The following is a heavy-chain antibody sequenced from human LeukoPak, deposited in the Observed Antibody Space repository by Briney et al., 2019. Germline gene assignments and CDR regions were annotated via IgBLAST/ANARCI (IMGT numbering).Heavy chain of an antibody. CDR3: ATVSVSSSSGFDY. J-gene: IGHJ4*02. Sequence: GASVKVSCKASGYTFTGYYMYWVRQAPGQGLVWMGWLNSNSGGTKYGQKFQGRIIMTSDTSTSTAYMELSSLRSDDTAVFYCATVSVSSSSGFDYWGQGTLVTVSS. D-gene: IGHD6-6*01. V-gene: IGHV1-2*02. CDR1: GYTFTGYY. CDR2: LNSNSGGT.